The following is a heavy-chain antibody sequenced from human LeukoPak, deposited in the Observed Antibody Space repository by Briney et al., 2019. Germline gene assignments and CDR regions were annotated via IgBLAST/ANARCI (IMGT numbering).Heavy chain of an antibody. J-gene: IGHJ3*02. Sequence: GGSLRLSCAASGFTFSSYSMNWVRQAPGKGLEYVSYISSGSGTIYYADSVKGRFTISRDNAKNSLYLQMNSLSAEDTAVYYCARAQKYSYDAFDIWGQGTTVTVSS. CDR2: ISSGSGTI. D-gene: IGHD4-11*01. V-gene: IGHV3-48*04. CDR3: ARAQKYSYDAFDI. CDR1: GFTFSSYS.